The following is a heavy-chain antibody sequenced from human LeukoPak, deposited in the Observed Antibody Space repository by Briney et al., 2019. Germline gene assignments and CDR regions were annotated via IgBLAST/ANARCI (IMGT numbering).Heavy chain of an antibody. V-gene: IGHV5-51*01. CDR3: ARRDYGGKHFDY. J-gene: IGHJ4*02. Sequence: GESLKISCKTSGYSFTSYGITWVRQMPGKGLEWMGIIYPDDSDTTYSPSFQGQVTISADKSINTAYLQWSSLKTSDTAMYYCARRDYGGKHFDYWGQGTLVTVSS. D-gene: IGHD4-23*01. CDR2: IYPDDSDT. CDR1: GYSFTSYG.